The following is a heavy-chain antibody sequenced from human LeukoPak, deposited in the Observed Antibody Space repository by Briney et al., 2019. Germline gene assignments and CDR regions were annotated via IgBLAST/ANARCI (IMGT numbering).Heavy chain of an antibody. Sequence: GGSLRLSCAASGFTFSSYSVNWVRQAPGKGLEWVSSISSSSSYIYYADSVKGRFTISRDNAKNSLYLQMNSLRAEDTAVYYCATIYDSSGYHRRLDYWGQGTLVTVSS. V-gene: IGHV3-21*01. CDR1: GFTFSSYS. J-gene: IGHJ4*02. CDR2: ISSSSSYI. CDR3: ATIYDSSGYHRRLDY. D-gene: IGHD3-22*01.